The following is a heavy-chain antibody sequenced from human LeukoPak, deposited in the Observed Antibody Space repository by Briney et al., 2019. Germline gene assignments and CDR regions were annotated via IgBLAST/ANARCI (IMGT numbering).Heavy chain of an antibody. Sequence: PGGSLRLSCAASGFTFSSYAMHWVRQAPGKGLEWVAVISYDGSNKYYADSVKGRFTISRDNSKNTLYLQMNSLRAEDTAVYYCAKSRSYYYDSSGYYSIDYWGQGTLVTVSS. CDR3: AKSRSYYYDSSGYYSIDY. V-gene: IGHV3-30-3*01. J-gene: IGHJ4*02. D-gene: IGHD3-22*01. CDR2: ISYDGSNK. CDR1: GFTFSSYA.